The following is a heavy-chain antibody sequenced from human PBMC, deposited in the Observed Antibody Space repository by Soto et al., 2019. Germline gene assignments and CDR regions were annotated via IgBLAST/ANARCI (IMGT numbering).Heavy chain of an antibody. V-gene: IGHV3-74*01. D-gene: IGHD3-3*01. CDR1: GFTFISYW. CDR2: INSDGSST. CDR3: ASRSYYDFWSGYANYCYCCMDV. Sequence: EVQLVESGGGLVQPGGSLRLSCAASGFTFISYWMHWVRQAPGKGLVWVSRINSDGSSTSYADSVKGRFTISRDNAKNTLYLQMNSLRAEDTAVYYCASRSYYDFWSGYANYCYCCMDVGGKGPTVTVSS. J-gene: IGHJ6*03.